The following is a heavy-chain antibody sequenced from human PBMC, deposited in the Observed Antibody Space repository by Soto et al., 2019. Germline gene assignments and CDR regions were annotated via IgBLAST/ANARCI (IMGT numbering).Heavy chain of an antibody. J-gene: IGHJ4*02. CDR2: IKQDGSEK. D-gene: IGHD1-20*01. CDR1: GFTFSTYW. CDR3: ARDNWNDY. V-gene: IGHV3-7*01. Sequence: EVQLLESGGGLVQPGGSLRLSCTASGFTFSTYWMSWVRQAPGKGLEWVANIKQDGSEKYYVDSVKGRFTVSRDNAKNSLFLQMNSLRAEDTAVYYCARDNWNDYWGQGTLVTVSS.